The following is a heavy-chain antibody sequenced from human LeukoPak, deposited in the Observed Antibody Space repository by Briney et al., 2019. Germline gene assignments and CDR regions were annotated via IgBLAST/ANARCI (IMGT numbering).Heavy chain of an antibody. CDR1: GFTVSSNY. D-gene: IGHD3-22*01. Sequence: PGGSLRLSCAASGFTVSSNYMSWVRQAPGKGLEWVSVIYSGGSTYYADSVKGRFTISRDNSKNTLYLQMNSLRAEDTAVYYCARDRSGYYYNYFDYWGQGTLVTVSS. CDR3: ARDRSGYYYNYFDY. CDR2: IYSGGST. V-gene: IGHV3-53*01. J-gene: IGHJ4*02.